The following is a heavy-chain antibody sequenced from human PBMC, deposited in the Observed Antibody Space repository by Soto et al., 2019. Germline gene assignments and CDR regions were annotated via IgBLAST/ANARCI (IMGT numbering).Heavy chain of an antibody. J-gene: IGHJ4*02. Sequence: ESVGGLVQPGGSLRLSCVISRLTFSNYALNWVRQAPGKGLEWVSSISGSGDTAYYADSVKGRFTISRDNSKNTLYLQMNSLRVEDTALYYCAKADYSYSWAPGDYWGQGTLVTVSS. V-gene: IGHV3-23*01. D-gene: IGHD6-13*01. CDR3: AKADYSYSWAPGDY. CDR1: RLTFSNYA. CDR2: ISGSGDTA.